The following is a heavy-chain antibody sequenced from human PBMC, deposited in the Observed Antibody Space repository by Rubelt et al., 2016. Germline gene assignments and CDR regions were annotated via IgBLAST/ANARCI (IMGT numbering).Heavy chain of an antibody. V-gene: IGHV1-46*01. Sequence: QVQLVQSGAEVKKPGASVKVSCKASGYTFTSYYMHWVRQAPGHGLEWMGVITPSGGSTSYAPKFQGRVTMTRDTSTSTVDMELSSLRSEDTAVYYCARERDDYGDYWGQGTLVTVSS. CDR2: ITPSGGST. D-gene: IGHD5-24*01. CDR1: GYTFTSYY. CDR3: ARERDDYGDY. J-gene: IGHJ4*02.